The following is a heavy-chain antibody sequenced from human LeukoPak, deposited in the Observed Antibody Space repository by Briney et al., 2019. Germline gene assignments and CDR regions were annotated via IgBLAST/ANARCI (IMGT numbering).Heavy chain of an antibody. CDR1: GGSISSYY. CDR3: AREHSSGWNDY. CDR2: IYYSGST. Sequence: PSETLSLTCTVSGGSISSYYWSWIRQPPGKGLEWIGYIYYSGSTNYNPSLKSRVTISVDTSKNQFSLKPSSVTAADTAVYYCAREHSSGWNDYWGQGTLVTVSS. V-gene: IGHV4-59*01. J-gene: IGHJ4*02. D-gene: IGHD6-19*01.